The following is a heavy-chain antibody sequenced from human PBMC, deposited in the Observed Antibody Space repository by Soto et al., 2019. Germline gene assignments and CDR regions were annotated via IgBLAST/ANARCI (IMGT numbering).Heavy chain of an antibody. CDR1: GYTFTDYY. D-gene: IGHD6-19*01. Sequence: VASVKVSCKASGYTFTDYYIHWVRQAPGQGPEWLGWLNPNTGSPNYAQNFQGRVTMTRDTSITTAYMELTRLRSDDTAVYYCAMGGSGWTRSYFDYWGQGTLVTVSS. CDR3: AMGGSGWTRSYFDY. V-gene: IGHV1-2*02. CDR2: LNPNTGSP. J-gene: IGHJ4*02.